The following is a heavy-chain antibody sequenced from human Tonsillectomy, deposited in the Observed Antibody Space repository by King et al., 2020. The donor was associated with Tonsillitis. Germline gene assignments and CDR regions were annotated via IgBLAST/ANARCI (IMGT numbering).Heavy chain of an antibody. J-gene: IGHJ4*02. CDR2: ISDSGGST. V-gene: IGHV3-23*04. CDR3: ANPSRTPVTTLCIVY. CDR1: GFTFSSYA. Sequence: VQLVESGGGLVQPGGSLRLSCAASGFTFSSYAMNWVRQAPGKGLEWVSAISDSGGSTYYADSVKGRFIISRDNSKNILYLQMKSLRAEDTAVYYCANPSRTPVTTLCIVYGGQGPLVTASS. D-gene: IGHD2-8*01.